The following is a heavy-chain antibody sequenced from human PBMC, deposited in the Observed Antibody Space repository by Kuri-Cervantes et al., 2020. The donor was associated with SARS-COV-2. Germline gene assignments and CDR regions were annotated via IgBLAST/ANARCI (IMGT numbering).Heavy chain of an antibody. Sequence: GESLKISCAASGFTFSSYSMNWVRQAPGKGLEWVSYISSSSSTIYYADSVKGRFTISRDNAKNSLYLQMNSLRDEDTAVYYCAREAPCRIVGAICYGMDVWGQGTTVIVSS. CDR3: AREAPCRIVGAICYGMDV. CDR1: GFTFSSYS. CDR2: ISSSSSTI. D-gene: IGHD1-26*01. J-gene: IGHJ6*02. V-gene: IGHV3-48*02.